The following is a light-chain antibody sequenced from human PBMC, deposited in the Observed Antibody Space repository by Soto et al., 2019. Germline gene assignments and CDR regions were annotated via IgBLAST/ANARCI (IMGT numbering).Light chain of an antibody. Sequence: DIQMTQSPSSLSASVADRVTITCRASKSISSYLNWYQQKPGKAPKLLIYAASSLQSGVPSRFSGSGPGTEFTLTISGLQPDDFATYSCPQYNSYTWTFGQGTKVDIK. CDR2: AAS. J-gene: IGKJ1*01. CDR3: PQYNSYTWT. V-gene: IGKV1-39*01. CDR1: KSISSY.